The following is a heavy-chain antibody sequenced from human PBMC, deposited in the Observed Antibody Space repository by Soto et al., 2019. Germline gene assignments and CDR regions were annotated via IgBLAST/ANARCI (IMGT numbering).Heavy chain of an antibody. V-gene: IGHV4-30-2*01. CDR1: GGSISSGGYS. D-gene: IGHD2-21*01. CDR3: ARDGCGGDCYDY. Sequence: SETLSLTCAVSGGSISSGGYSWGWIRQPPGKGLEWIGYIYHSGSTYYNPSLKSRVTISVDRSKNQFSLKLSSVTAADTAVYYCARDGCGGDCYDYWGQGTLVTVSS. J-gene: IGHJ4*02. CDR2: IYHSGST.